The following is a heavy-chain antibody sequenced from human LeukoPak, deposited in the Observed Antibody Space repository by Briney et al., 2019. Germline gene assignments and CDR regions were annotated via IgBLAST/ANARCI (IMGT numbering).Heavy chain of an antibody. V-gene: IGHV1-18*01. Sequence: ASVKVSCKPSGYSFPRNGISWVRQAPGQGLEWMGWISANSGNTNYAQKFQDRVTLTTDTSTSTAYMELRSLRSDDTAVYYCARDVNYALDYWGQGTLVTVSS. J-gene: IGHJ4*02. CDR3: ARDVNYALDY. CDR2: ISANSGNT. CDR1: GYSFPRNG. D-gene: IGHD2-2*01.